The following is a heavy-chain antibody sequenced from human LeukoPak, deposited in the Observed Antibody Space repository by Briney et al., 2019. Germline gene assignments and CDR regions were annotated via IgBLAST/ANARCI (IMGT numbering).Heavy chain of an antibody. J-gene: IGHJ4*02. D-gene: IGHD6-19*01. CDR3: ARVRIAVAGKYYFDY. CDR2: INPDSGGT. Sequence: ASVKVSCKASGYTFTGYYMHWVRQAPGQGLEWMGWINPDSGGTNYAQKFQGRVTMTRDTSISTAYMELSRLRSDDTAVYYCARVRIAVAGKYYFDYWGQGTLVTVSS. CDR1: GYTFTGYY. V-gene: IGHV1-2*02.